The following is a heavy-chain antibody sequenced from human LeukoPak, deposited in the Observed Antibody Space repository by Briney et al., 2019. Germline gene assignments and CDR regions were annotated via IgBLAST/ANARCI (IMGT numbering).Heavy chain of an antibody. V-gene: IGHV4-59*01. CDR3: ARNASVAGDAFDI. CDR1: GGSMSSYY. CDR2: IYYSGGT. D-gene: IGHD6-19*01. Sequence: SETLSLTCTVSGGSMSSYYWTWIWQTPGKGLEWIGHIYYSGGTNYNPALKSRVTISVDTSKSQFSLQLSSLTAADTAVYYCARNASVAGDAFDIWGQGTMVIVSS. J-gene: IGHJ3*02.